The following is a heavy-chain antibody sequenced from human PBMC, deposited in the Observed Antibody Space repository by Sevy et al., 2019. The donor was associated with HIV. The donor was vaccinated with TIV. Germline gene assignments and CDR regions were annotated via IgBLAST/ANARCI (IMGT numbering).Heavy chain of an antibody. V-gene: IGHV3-30*04. CDR2: ISYDGRNNK. Sequence: GGSLRLSCAASGFTFSDYRMHWVRQAPGEGLKWVAIISYDGRNNKYNGDSVKGRFTITRDNSKNTVYLQMNTLRAEDTAIYYCARDRGEILSSAFDYWGQGTLVTVSS. CDR3: ARDRGEILSSAFDY. D-gene: IGHD3-16*01. J-gene: IGHJ4*02. CDR1: GFTFSDYR.